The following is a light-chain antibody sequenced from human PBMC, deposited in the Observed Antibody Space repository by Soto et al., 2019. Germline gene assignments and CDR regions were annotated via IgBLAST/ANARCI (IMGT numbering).Light chain of an antibody. CDR3: CSYAGTPVV. CDR2: DIN. J-gene: IGLJ1*01. Sequence: QSVLTQPRSVSGSPGQSVTISCTGTSIDVGGYNYVSWYQHHPGKAPKLMFYDINKRPSGVPDRFSGSKSGNTASLTIAGLQAEDEADYYCCSYAGTPVVFGTGTQVTVL. V-gene: IGLV2-11*01. CDR1: SIDVGGYNY.